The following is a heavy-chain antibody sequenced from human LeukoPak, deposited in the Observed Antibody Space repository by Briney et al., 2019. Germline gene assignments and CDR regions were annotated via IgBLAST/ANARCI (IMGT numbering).Heavy chain of an antibody. V-gene: IGHV4-59*01. CDR1: GGSISSYY. Sequence: SETLSLTCTVSGGSISSYYWSWIRQPPGKGLEWIGYIFHSGTINYSPSLKSRVSISLDASKNQFSLMLTSVTAADTAVYYCARRMITTYDTFDLWGQGTMVSV. J-gene: IGHJ3*01. CDR2: IFHSGTI. CDR3: ARRMITTYDTFDL. D-gene: IGHD3-16*01.